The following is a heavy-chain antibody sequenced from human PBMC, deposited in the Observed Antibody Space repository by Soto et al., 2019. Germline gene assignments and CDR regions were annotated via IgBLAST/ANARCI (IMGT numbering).Heavy chain of an antibody. CDR3: ARGSVASTYYDILTGPPCFDY. J-gene: IGHJ4*02. CDR2: ISSSGSTI. V-gene: IGHV3-48*03. Sequence: GGSLRLSCAASGFTFSSYEMNWVRQAPGKGLEWVSYISSSGSTIYYADSVKGRFTISRDNAKNSLYLQMNSLRAEDTAVYYCARGSVASTYYDILTGPPCFDYWGQGTLVTVSS. D-gene: IGHD3-9*01. CDR1: GFTFSSYE.